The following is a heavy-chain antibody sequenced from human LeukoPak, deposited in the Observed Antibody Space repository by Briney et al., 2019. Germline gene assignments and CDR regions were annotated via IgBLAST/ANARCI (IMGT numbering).Heavy chain of an antibody. D-gene: IGHD3/OR15-3a*01. CDR2: INPSGTST. Sequence: ASVKVSCKASGDTFTSYYMHWVRQAPGQGLECMGIINPSGTSTSYAQKFQGRVTMTRDMSTSTVYMELSSLRSEDTAVYYCAREAVTIFALVRTQTTKSPHRFDPWGQGTLVTVSS. CDR1: GDTFTSYY. J-gene: IGHJ5*02. V-gene: IGHV1-46*01. CDR3: AREAVTIFALVRTQTTKSPHRFDP.